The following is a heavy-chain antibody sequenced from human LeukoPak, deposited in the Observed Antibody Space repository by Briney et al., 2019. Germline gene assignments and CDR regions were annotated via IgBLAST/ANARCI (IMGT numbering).Heavy chain of an antibody. Sequence: PGGSLGLSCAASGFTFSSYSMNWVRQAPGKGLEWVSSISSSSSYIYYADSVKGRFTISRDNAKNSLYLQMNSLRAEDTAVYYCARDPLDCSSTSCYRQAFDIWGQGTMVTVSS. CDR1: GFTFSSYS. CDR2: ISSSSSYI. D-gene: IGHD2-2*02. V-gene: IGHV3-21*01. J-gene: IGHJ3*02. CDR3: ARDPLDCSSTSCYRQAFDI.